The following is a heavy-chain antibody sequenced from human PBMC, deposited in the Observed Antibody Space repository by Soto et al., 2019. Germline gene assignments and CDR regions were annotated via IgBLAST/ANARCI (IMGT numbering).Heavy chain of an antibody. CDR3: ANGFGLRYFDWLPSFDY. Sequence: PGGSLRLSCAASGFTFSSYAMSWVRQAPGKGLEWVSAISGSGGSTYYADSVKGRFTISRDNSKNTLYLQMNSLRAEDTAVYYCANGFGLRYFDWLPSFDYWGQGSLVTVSS. CDR1: GFTFSSYA. D-gene: IGHD3-9*01. V-gene: IGHV3-23*01. CDR2: ISGSGGST. J-gene: IGHJ4*02.